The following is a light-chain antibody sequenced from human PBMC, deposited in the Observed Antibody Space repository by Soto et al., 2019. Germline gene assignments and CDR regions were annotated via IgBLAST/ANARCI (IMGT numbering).Light chain of an antibody. CDR1: QDISNY. CDR3: QQYDNLPRT. CDR2: DAS. Sequence: DIRMSQSPSSLSAAVEDRVTITCQASQDISNYLNWYQQKAGKAPKLLIYDASNLETGVPSRFSGSGSGTDLTFTISSLQPEDIATYYCQQYDNLPRTFGGGTKVEIK. V-gene: IGKV1-33*01. J-gene: IGKJ4*01.